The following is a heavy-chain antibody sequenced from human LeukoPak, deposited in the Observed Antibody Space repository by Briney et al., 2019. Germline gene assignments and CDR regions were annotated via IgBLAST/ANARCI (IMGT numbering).Heavy chain of an antibody. J-gene: IGHJ4*02. Sequence: GASVKVSCKASGYTFTSYGISWVRQAPGQGLEWMGWISAYNGNTNYAQNLQGRVTMTTDTSTSTAYMELRSLRSDDTAVYYCARSYYGSGSYPYYFDYWGQGTLVTVSS. D-gene: IGHD3-10*01. CDR1: GYTFTSYG. CDR2: ISAYNGNT. CDR3: ARSYYGSGSYPYYFDY. V-gene: IGHV1-18*01.